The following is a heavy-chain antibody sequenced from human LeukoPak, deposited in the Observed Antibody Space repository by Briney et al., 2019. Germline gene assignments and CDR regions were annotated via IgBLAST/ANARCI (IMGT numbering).Heavy chain of an antibody. V-gene: IGHV3-21*01. CDR1: GFTFSSYS. CDR2: ISSSSSSYI. J-gene: IGHJ3*02. CDR3: ARGKTSDDIVEDAFDI. Sequence: GGSLRLSCAASGFTFSSYSMNWVRQAPGKGLEWVSSISSSSSSYIYYADSVKGRFTISRDNSKNTLLLQMNSLRAEDTALYYCARGKTSDDIVEDAFDIWGQGTMVAVSS. D-gene: IGHD2-15*01.